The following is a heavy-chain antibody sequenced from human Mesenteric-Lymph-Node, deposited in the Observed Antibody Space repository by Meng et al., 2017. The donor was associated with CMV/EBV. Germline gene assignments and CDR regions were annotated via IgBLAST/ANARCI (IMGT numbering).Heavy chain of an antibody. CDR1: YHFTTTG. V-gene: IGHV1-18*04. Sequence: YHFTTTGISWVRQAPGQGLEWMGWISVYNSNTNYAQILQGRVTMTTDTSTSTAYMELRSLRSDDTAVYYCARVSAYYYDSSGYFDYWGQGTLVTVSS. J-gene: IGHJ4*02. CDR2: ISVYNSNT. D-gene: IGHD3-22*01. CDR3: ARVSAYYYDSSGYFDY.